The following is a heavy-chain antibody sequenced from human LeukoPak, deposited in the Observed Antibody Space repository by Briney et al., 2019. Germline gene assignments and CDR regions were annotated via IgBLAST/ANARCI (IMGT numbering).Heavy chain of an antibody. Sequence: PGGSLRLSCAASGFTFSSYAMHWVRQAPGKGLEWVAVISYDGSNKYYADSVKGRFTISRDNSKNTLYLQMNSLRAEDTAVYYCARDPASSSWYNWFDPWGQGTLVTVSS. V-gene: IGHV3-30*04. J-gene: IGHJ5*02. D-gene: IGHD6-13*01. CDR1: GFTFSSYA. CDR3: ARDPASSSWYNWFDP. CDR2: ISYDGSNK.